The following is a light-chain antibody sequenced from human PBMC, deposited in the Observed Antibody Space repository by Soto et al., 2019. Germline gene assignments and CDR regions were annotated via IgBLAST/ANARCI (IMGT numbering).Light chain of an antibody. Sequence: QSVLTQPPSASGTPGQRVTISCSGSSSNIGSNFVYWYQHLPGTAPKLLIYTNNQRPSGVPDRFSGSKSGTSASLAISGLRSEDEADYYCASWDDGLSAYVFGIGTKLTVL. CDR3: ASWDDGLSAYV. CDR1: SSNIGSNF. J-gene: IGLJ1*01. CDR2: TNN. V-gene: IGLV1-47*02.